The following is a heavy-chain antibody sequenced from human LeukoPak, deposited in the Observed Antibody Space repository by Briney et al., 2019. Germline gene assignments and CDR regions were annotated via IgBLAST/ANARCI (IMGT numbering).Heavy chain of an antibody. CDR1: GYAFISYG. J-gene: IGHJ5*02. CDR3: TRGRADIAVGGT. Sequence: ASVKLSCKASGYAFISYGISWVRQAPGQGLEWMGWISSYNGQTNHARKFEGKVTMTTDASTTTAYMELRNLKSDDTAVYFCTRGRADIAVGGTWGQGTLVTVSS. CDR2: ISSYNGQT. V-gene: IGHV1-18*01. D-gene: IGHD6-19*01.